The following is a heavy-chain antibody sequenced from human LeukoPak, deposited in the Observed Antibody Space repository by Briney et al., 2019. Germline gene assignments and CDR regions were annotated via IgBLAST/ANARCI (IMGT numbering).Heavy chain of an antibody. D-gene: IGHD3-16*01. CDR1: GDSISSYF. Sequence: WETLSLTCRVSGDSISSYFWGWIRQPAGKGLEWIGRIYSSGTIDYNPSFKSRVAMSVDTSKNQISLKLTSVTAADTAVYYCARSGGTGWLDPWGQG. CDR2: IYSSGTI. J-gene: IGHJ5*02. V-gene: IGHV4-4*07. CDR3: ARSGGTGWLDP.